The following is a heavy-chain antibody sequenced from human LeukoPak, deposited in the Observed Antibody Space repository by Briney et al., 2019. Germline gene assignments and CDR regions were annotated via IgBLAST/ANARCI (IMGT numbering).Heavy chain of an antibody. CDR1: GGSISSGGYY. Sequence: SETLSLTCTVSGGSISSGGYYWSWIRQHPGKGLEWIGYIYYSGSTYYNPSLKSRVTISVDTSKNQFSLKLSSVTAADTAVYYCARDIRSGIDYWGQGTLVTVSS. J-gene: IGHJ4*02. CDR2: IYYSGST. V-gene: IGHV4-31*03. CDR3: ARDIRSGIDY. D-gene: IGHD2-15*01.